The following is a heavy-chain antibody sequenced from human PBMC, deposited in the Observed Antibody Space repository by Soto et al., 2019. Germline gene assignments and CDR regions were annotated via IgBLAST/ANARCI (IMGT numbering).Heavy chain of an antibody. Sequence: PGGSLRLSCAASGFSFSSFGMHWVRQAPGKGLEWVGVIWYDGSNKYYADSVKGRFTISRDNSKNTLYLQMNSLRAEDTAVYYCARDRVATGYEAFDIWGQGTMVTVSS. D-gene: IGHD5-12*01. CDR1: GFSFSSFG. V-gene: IGHV3-33*01. CDR3: ARDRVATGYEAFDI. J-gene: IGHJ3*02. CDR2: IWYDGSNK.